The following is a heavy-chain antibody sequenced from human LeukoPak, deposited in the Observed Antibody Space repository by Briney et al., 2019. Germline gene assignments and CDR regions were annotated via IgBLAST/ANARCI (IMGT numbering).Heavy chain of an antibody. J-gene: IGHJ6*03. Sequence: PSETLSLTCTVSGGSISSYYWSWIRQPPGKGLEWIGYIYYSGSTNYNPSLKSRVTISVDTSKNQFSLKLSSVTAADTAVYYCARDRVAVAGLFYYMDVWGKGTTVTISS. CDR1: GGSISSYY. D-gene: IGHD6-19*01. V-gene: IGHV4-59*12. CDR2: IYYSGST. CDR3: ARDRVAVAGLFYYMDV.